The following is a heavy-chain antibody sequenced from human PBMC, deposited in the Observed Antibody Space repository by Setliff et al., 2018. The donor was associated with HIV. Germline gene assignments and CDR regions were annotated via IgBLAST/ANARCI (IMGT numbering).Heavy chain of an antibody. CDR1: GGSISSGGYY. J-gene: IGHJ6*03. CDR3: ASLDGSESPYIYYYYMDV. Sequence: PSETLSLTCTVSGGSISSGGYYWSWIRQHPGKGLEWIGSINYRGNTYYNPSLKSRAAISVDTSKNQISLKLSSVTAADTAVYYCASLDGSESPYIYYYYMDVWGKGTAVTVSS. V-gene: IGHV4-39*01. CDR2: INYRGNT. D-gene: IGHD3-10*01.